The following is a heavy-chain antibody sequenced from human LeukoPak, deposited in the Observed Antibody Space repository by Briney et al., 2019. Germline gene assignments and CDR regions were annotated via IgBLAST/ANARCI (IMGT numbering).Heavy chain of an antibody. Sequence: GGSLRLPCAASGFTFSRFLMHWVRQAPGKGLVWVSLISNDGRTTRYADSVKGRFTISRDNAENTLYLEINSLRAEDTAVYYCARDLAGSIDYWGQGTLVTVSS. D-gene: IGHD6-19*01. CDR3: ARDLAGSIDY. CDR2: ISNDGRTT. J-gene: IGHJ4*02. CDR1: GFTFSRFL. V-gene: IGHV3-74*01.